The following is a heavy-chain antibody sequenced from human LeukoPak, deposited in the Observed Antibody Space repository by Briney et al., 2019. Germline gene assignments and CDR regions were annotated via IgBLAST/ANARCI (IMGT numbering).Heavy chain of an antibody. CDR3: ARGLYLALLD. CDR2: VWYDGTVQ. V-gene: IGHV3-33*01. J-gene: IGHJ4*02. D-gene: IGHD2-21*02. CDR1: GFTFRGYG. Sequence: GRSLRLSCAASGFTFRGYGMHWVRQAPGKGLEWVAVVWYDGTVQYYADSVKGRFTISRDTSKNILYLQMDSLRADDTAVYFCARGLYLALLDWGQGTLVTVSS.